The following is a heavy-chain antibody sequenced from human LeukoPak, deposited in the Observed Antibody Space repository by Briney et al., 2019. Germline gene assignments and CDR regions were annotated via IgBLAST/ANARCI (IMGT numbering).Heavy chain of an antibody. D-gene: IGHD2-2*01. Sequence: SVRVSCKASGCTFSSYAISWVRQPPGQGLEWVGRIIPILGIANYAQKFQGRVTITADKSTSTAYMELSSLRSEDTAVYYCARGPAARETGTFDYWGQGTLVTVSS. CDR2: IIPILGIA. CDR3: ARGPAARETGTFDY. J-gene: IGHJ4*02. V-gene: IGHV1-69*04. CDR1: GCTFSSYA.